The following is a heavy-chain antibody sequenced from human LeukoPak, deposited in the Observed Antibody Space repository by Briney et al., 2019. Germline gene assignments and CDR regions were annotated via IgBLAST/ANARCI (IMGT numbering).Heavy chain of an antibody. D-gene: IGHD3-22*01. Sequence: GGSLRLSCAASAASGFTFSSYAMHWVRQAPGKGLEWVAVIWYDGSNKSYGDSVKGRFTISSDNSMNAVDQQMNSLRADDTAVYYCTKDISGGSGYSQSLQYWGQGTLVTVS. J-gene: IGHJ1*01. CDR2: IWYDGSNK. V-gene: IGHV3-33*06. CDR3: TKDISGGSGYSQSLQY. CDR1: GFTFSSYA.